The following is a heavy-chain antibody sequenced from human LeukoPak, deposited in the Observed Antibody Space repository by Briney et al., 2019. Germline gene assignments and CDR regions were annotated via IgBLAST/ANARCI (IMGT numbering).Heavy chain of an antibody. CDR2: IYTSGNT. CDR3: ARRKGGNLDS. D-gene: IGHD4-23*01. V-gene: IGHV4-4*09. CDR1: GDSVSSFS. J-gene: IGHJ4*02. Sequence: PSETLSLTCIVSGDSVSSFSWSWIRQPPGKGLEWIGYIYTSGNTNYNPSLKSRVTISVDTSKNQFSLKLSSVTAADTAVYYCARRKGGNLDSWGLGTLVTVSS.